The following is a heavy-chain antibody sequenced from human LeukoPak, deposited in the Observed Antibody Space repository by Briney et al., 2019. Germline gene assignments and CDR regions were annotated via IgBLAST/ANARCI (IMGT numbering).Heavy chain of an antibody. CDR3: ARGCFGELCSGMDV. J-gene: IGHJ6*02. Sequence: GGSLRLSCAASGFTFSSYGMHWVRQAPGKGLEWVAVIWYDGSNKYYADSVKGRFTISRDNSKNTLYLQMNSLRAEDTAVYYCARGCFGELCSGMDVWGQGTTVTVSS. D-gene: IGHD3-10*01. CDR2: IWYDGSNK. CDR1: GFTFSSYG. V-gene: IGHV3-33*01.